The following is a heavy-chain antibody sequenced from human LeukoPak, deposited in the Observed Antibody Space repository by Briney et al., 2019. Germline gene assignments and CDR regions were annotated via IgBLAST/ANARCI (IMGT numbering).Heavy chain of an antibody. Sequence: GGSLRLSCAASGFTISSYSVNWVRQAPGVGLEWVSYISSGSSAIGYADSVKGRFTISRDNANNSLYLQMNSLSAEDTAIYYCARDENWAFDYWGQGILVTVSS. D-gene: IGHD7-27*01. CDR3: ARDENWAFDY. CDR2: ISSGSSAI. J-gene: IGHJ4*02. V-gene: IGHV3-48*01. CDR1: GFTISSYS.